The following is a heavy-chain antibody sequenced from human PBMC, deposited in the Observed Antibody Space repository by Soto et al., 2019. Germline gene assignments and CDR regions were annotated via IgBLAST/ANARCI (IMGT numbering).Heavy chain of an antibody. CDR2: ISSSGSTI. Sequence: GGSLRLSCAASGFTFSSYEMNWVRQAPGKGLEWVSYISSSGSTIYYADSVKGRFTISRDNAKNSLYLQMNSLRAEDTAVYYCARDDYDFWSGKNWHFDLWGRGTLVTVSS. D-gene: IGHD3-3*01. CDR1: GFTFSSYE. CDR3: ARDDYDFWSGKNWHFDL. V-gene: IGHV3-48*03. J-gene: IGHJ2*01.